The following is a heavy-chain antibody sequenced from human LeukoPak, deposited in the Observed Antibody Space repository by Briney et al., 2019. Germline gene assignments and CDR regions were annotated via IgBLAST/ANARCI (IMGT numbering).Heavy chain of an antibody. CDR3: AREGSRSGNYYYYYMDV. Sequence: SVKVSCKASGGTFSSYAISWVRQAPGQGLEWMGGIIPIFGTANYAQKFQGRVTITADKSTSTAYMELSSLRSEDTAVYYCAREGSRSGNYYYYYMDVWGKGTTVTVSS. CDR2: IIPIFGTA. V-gene: IGHV1-69*06. J-gene: IGHJ6*03. D-gene: IGHD6-13*01. CDR1: GGTFSSYA.